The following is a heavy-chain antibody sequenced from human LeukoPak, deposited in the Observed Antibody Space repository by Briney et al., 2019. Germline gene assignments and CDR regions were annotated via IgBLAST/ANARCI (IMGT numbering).Heavy chain of an antibody. CDR1: GYTFTGYY. Sequence: ASVKVSCKASGYTFTGYYMHWVRQAPGQGLEWMGWINPNSGGTNYAQKFQGRVTMTRDTSISTAYMELSRLRSNDTAVYYCAREPYCSSTSCSPNWFDPWGQGTLVTVSS. V-gene: IGHV1-2*02. CDR2: INPNSGGT. J-gene: IGHJ5*02. CDR3: AREPYCSSTSCSPNWFDP. D-gene: IGHD2-2*01.